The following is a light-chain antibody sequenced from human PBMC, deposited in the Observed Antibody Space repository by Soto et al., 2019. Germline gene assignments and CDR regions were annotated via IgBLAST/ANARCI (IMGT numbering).Light chain of an antibody. CDR2: AAS. Sequence: EIVMTKSPATLSVSPGETATLSCRASQSVGSAVAWYQHKPGQAPRLLIVAASIRATGVPGRFTGGGSGTELTLTISSLQSEGFAVYYCQQYKNWPPLTFGGGTTVEIK. CDR1: QSVGSA. V-gene: IGKV3-15*01. J-gene: IGKJ4*01. CDR3: QQYKNWPPLT.